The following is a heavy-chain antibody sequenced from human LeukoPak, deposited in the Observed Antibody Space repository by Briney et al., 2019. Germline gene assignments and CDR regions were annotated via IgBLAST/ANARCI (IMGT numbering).Heavy chain of an antibody. Sequence: SQTLSLTCTVSGGSISSGDYYWSWIRQPPGKGLEWIGYIYYSGSTYYNPSLKSRVTISVDTSKNQFSLKLSSVTAADTAVYYCARSVDTAMVIDYWGQGTLVTVYS. J-gene: IGHJ4*02. CDR2: IYYSGST. D-gene: IGHD5-18*01. CDR1: GGSISSGDYY. CDR3: ARSVDTAMVIDY. V-gene: IGHV4-30-4*01.